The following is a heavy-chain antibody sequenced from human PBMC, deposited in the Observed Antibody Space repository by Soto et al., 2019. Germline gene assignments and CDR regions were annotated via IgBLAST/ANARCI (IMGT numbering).Heavy chain of an antibody. CDR1: GFTFSSYD. J-gene: IGHJ6*02. CDR2: IGTAGDT. D-gene: IGHD1-1*01. Sequence: PGGSLRLSCAASGFTFSSYDMHWVRQATGKGLEWVSAIGTAGDTYYPGSVKGRFTISRENAKNSLYLQMNSLRAEDTAVYYCAREAGTIYGMDVWGQGTTVTVSS. V-gene: IGHV3-13*01. CDR3: AREAGTIYGMDV.